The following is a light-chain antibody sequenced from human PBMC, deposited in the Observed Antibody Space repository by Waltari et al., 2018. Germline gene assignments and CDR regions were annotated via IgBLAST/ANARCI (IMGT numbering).Light chain of an antibody. CDR1: SSNMGAGYD. Sequence: QSALTQPPSVSGAPGQRVTISCTGSSSNMGAGYDVNWYQQLPGTAPKLLIYGDIYRPCGGPDRFSSSMSGTSASLAIIGLQAEDEGSYYCQSFDTSLGVLFGGGTKLTVL. CDR3: QSFDTSLGVL. CDR2: GDI. J-gene: IGLJ2*01. V-gene: IGLV1-40*01.